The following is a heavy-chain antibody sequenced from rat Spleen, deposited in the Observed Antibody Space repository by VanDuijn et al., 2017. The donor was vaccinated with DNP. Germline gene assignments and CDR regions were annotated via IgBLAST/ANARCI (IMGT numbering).Heavy chain of an antibody. D-gene: IGHD1-12*02. V-gene: IGHV5-20*01. Sequence: EVQLVESGGGLVQPGGSLKLSCAASGFTFSDYYMAWVRQAPTKGLEWVASISYDGGSTYYRDSVKGRFTISRDNAKSSLYLQMDSLRSEDTATYYCARHYYDGSYYFDYWGQGVMVTVSS. CDR2: ISYDGGST. CDR3: ARHYYDGSYYFDY. CDR1: GFTFSDYY. J-gene: IGHJ2*01.